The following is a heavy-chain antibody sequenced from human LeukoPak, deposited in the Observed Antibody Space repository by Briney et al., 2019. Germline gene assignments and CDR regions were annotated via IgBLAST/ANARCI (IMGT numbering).Heavy chain of an antibody. J-gene: IGHJ4*02. CDR2: ISCSGSTI. CDR1: GFTFSDYY. Sequence: PGGSLRLSCAASGFTFSDYYMSWILQAPGKGLVWVSYISCSGSTIYYADSVKGRFTISGDYAKNSLYLQMNSLRAEDTAVYYCARDHGSGLDYWGQGTLVTVSS. CDR3: ARDHGSGLDY. V-gene: IGHV3-11*04. D-gene: IGHD6-19*01.